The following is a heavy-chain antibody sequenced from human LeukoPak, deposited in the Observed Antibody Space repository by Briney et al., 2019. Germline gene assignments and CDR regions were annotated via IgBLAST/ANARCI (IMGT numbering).Heavy chain of an antibody. CDR1: GGSISSYY. Sequence: SETLSLTCTVSGGSISSYYWSWIRQPPGKGLEWIGYIYYSGSTYYNPSLKSRVTISVDTSKNQFSLKLSSVIAADTAVYYCARDLVPAAGYSSSWSQRGDAFDIWGQGTMVTVSS. D-gene: IGHD6-13*01. J-gene: IGHJ3*02. CDR2: IYYSGST. V-gene: IGHV4-59*12. CDR3: ARDLVPAAGYSSSWSQRGDAFDI.